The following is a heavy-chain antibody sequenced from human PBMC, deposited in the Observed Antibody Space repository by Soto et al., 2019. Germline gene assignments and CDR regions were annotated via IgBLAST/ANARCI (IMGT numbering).Heavy chain of an antibody. CDR1: GFTFSTYE. Sequence: GGSLRLSCAASGFTFSTYEFNWVRQAPGRGLEWISYISVSGNIIKYADSVKGRFTISRDNAENSLHLHMSSLRVDDTAVYFCVSDTMRASAAASLDYWGQGTQGPV. CDR3: VSDTMRASAAASLDY. CDR2: ISVSGNII. D-gene: IGHD6-13*01. J-gene: IGHJ4*02. V-gene: IGHV3-48*03.